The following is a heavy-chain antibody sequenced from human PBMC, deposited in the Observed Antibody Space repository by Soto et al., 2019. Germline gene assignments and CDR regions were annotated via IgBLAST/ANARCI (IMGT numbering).Heavy chain of an antibody. J-gene: IGHJ3*02. V-gene: IGHV1-69*01. Sequence: QVQLVQSGAEVKKPGSSVKVSCKASGGTFSSYAISWVRQAPGQGLEWMGGIIPIFGTANYAQKFQDRVTITADESTSTAYMELSSLRSEDTAVYYCATSYDSSGYYNDAFDIWGQGTMVTVSS. CDR2: IIPIFGTA. CDR1: GGTFSSYA. CDR3: ATSYDSSGYYNDAFDI. D-gene: IGHD3-22*01.